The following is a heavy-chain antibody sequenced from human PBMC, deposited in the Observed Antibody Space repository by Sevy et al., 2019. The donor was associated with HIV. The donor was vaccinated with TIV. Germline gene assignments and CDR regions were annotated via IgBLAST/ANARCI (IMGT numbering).Heavy chain of an antibody. V-gene: IGHV3-23*01. CDR3: AKEETTGYI. J-gene: IGHJ4*02. CDR1: GFTFSSYV. D-gene: IGHD3-9*01. CDR2: ISASGGST. Sequence: GGSLRLSCTASGFTFSSYVISWVRQAPGKWLEWVSTISASGGSTYYADSVKGRFTISRDNSKKNVYLDMNSLRADDTAIFYCAKEETTGYIWGQGTLVTVSS.